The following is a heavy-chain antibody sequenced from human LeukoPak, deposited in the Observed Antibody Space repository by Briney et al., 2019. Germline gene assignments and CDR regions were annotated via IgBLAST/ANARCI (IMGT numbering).Heavy chain of an antibody. J-gene: IGHJ4*02. D-gene: IGHD3-22*01. CDR1: GYTFTSYD. Sequence: GASVKVSCKASGYTFTSYDINWVRQATGQGLEWMGWMNPNSGNAGYAQKFQGRVTMTRNTSISTAYMELSSPRSEDTAVYYCARALTQYYDSSAAAGYWGQGTLVTVSS. CDR2: MNPNSGNA. CDR3: ARALTQYYDSSAAAGY. V-gene: IGHV1-8*01.